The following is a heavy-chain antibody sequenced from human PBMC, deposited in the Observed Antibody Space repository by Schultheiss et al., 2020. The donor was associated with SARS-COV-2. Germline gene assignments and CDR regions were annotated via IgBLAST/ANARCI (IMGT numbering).Heavy chain of an antibody. J-gene: IGHJ3*02. V-gene: IGHV4-34*01. Sequence: SETLSLTCAVYGGSFSGYYWSWIRQPPGKGLEWIGEIYHSGSTNYNPSLKSRVTISVDTSKNQFSLKLSSVTAADTAVYYCARGTVADDAFDIWGQGTMVTVSS. CDR2: IYHSGST. D-gene: IGHD6-19*01. CDR3: ARGTVADDAFDI. CDR1: GGSFSGYY.